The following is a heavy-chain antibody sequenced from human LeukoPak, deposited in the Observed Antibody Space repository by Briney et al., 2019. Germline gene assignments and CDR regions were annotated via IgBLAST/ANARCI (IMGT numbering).Heavy chain of an antibody. Sequence: SGTLSLTCAVSGGSISSSYWWSWVRQPPGKGLEWIGEIYHSGSTNYNPSLKSRVTISVDKSKNQFSLKLSSVTAADTAVYYCATRDRTGYNNWFDPWGQGTLVTVSS. J-gene: IGHJ5*02. D-gene: IGHD1-14*01. V-gene: IGHV4-4*02. CDR2: IYHSGST. CDR1: GGSISSSYW. CDR3: ATRDRTGYNNWFDP.